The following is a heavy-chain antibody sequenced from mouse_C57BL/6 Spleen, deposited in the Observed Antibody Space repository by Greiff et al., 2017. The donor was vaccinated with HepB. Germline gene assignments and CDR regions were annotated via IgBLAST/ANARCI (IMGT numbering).Heavy chain of an antibody. Sequence: EVQLVESGPGLVKPSQSLSLTCSVTGYSITSGYYWNWIRQFPGNKLEWMGYISYDGSNNYNPSLKNRISITRDTSKNQFFLKLNSVTTEDTATYYCAREWDYYGSSSYWGQGTTLTVSS. CDR2: ISYDGSN. CDR1: GYSITSGYY. J-gene: IGHJ2*01. CDR3: AREWDYYGSSSY. V-gene: IGHV3-6*01. D-gene: IGHD1-1*01.